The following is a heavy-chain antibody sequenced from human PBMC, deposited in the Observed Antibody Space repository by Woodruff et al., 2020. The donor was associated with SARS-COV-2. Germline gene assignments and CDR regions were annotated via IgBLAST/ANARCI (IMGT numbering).Heavy chain of an antibody. CDR2: YPGDSDT. J-gene: IGHJ3*02. CDR3: ASFNRVSEDWDAFDI. Sequence: YPGDSDTRYSPSFQGQVTISADKSISTAYLQWSSLKASDTAMYYCASFNRVSEDWDAFDIWGQGTMVTVSS. V-gene: IGHV5-51*01. D-gene: IGHD3-9*01.